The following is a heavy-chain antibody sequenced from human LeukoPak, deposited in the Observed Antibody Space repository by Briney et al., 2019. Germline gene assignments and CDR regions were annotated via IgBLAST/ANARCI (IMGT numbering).Heavy chain of an antibody. CDR2: IRSKIYGGTP. CDR1: GFTFRTSG. Sequence: GGSLRLSCAASGFTFRTSGMNWVRQAPGKGLEWVGFIRSKIYGGTPEYAASVKGRFTISRDDSKGIAYLQMNSLKTEDTGDYYCTRDQTPYYWGQGTLVTASS. J-gene: IGHJ4*02. V-gene: IGHV3-49*04. CDR3: TRDQTPYY.